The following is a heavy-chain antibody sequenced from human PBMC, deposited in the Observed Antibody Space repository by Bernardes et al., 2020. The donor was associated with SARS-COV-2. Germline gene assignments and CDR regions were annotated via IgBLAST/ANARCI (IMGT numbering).Heavy chain of an antibody. Sequence: ASVKVSCKASGYPFTGYYIHWVRQAPGQGLEWMGGINPNSGGTNYAQKFQGRVTMTRDTSISTANIELSRLRSDDTAVYYCALPPTNYDRYGMDVWGQGTTVTVSS. CDR2: INPNSGGT. CDR3: ALPPTNYDRYGMDV. D-gene: IGHD3-22*01. CDR1: GYPFTGYY. J-gene: IGHJ6*02. V-gene: IGHV1-2*02.